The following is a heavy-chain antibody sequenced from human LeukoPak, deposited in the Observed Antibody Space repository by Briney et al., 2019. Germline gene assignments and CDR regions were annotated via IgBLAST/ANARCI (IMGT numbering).Heavy chain of an antibody. CDR3: ARDRSTVGTQNWFDP. D-gene: IGHD1-26*01. CDR1: GYTFTGYY. CDR2: INPNSGGT. V-gene: IGHV1-2*02. J-gene: IGHJ5*02. Sequence: ASVKVSCKASGYTFTGYYMHWVRQAPGQGLEWMGWINPNSGGTNYAQKFQGRVTMTRDTSISTAYMELSRLRSDDTAVYYCARDRSTVGTQNWFDPWGQGTLVTVSS.